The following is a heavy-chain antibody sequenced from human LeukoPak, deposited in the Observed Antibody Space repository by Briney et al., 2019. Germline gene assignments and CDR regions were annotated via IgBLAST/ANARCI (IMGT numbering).Heavy chain of an antibody. Sequence: SGGSLRLSCAASGFTFSSYSMNWVRQAPGKGLEWVSSITSSSSYIYYADSVKGRFTISRDNAKNSLYLQMNSLRAEDTAVYYCARDLGGGSCYDYWGQGTLVTVSS. CDR2: ITSSSSYI. D-gene: IGHD2-15*01. V-gene: IGHV3-21*01. CDR3: ARDLGGGSCYDY. CDR1: GFTFSSYS. J-gene: IGHJ4*02.